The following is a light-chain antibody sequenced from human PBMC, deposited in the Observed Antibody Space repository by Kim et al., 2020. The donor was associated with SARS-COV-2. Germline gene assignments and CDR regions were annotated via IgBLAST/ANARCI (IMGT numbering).Light chain of an antibody. Sequence: SVGDRFTITCRASQGIRTWLAWYQQKPGKAPRLLIYKASSLESGVPSRFSGRGSGTEFTLTISSLQPEDFATYYCQQYDSKSPRTFGQGTKVDIK. V-gene: IGKV1-5*03. CDR3: QQYDSKSPRT. CDR1: QGIRTW. CDR2: KAS. J-gene: IGKJ1*01.